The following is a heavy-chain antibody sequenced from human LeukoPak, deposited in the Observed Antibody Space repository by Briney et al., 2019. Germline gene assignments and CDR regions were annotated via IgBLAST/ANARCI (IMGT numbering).Heavy chain of an antibody. V-gene: IGHV3-74*01. CDR3: ARVETTISRYGFDI. CDR1: GFTFSSYW. Sequence: GGSLRLSCAASGFTFSSYWIHWVRQAPGKGLVWVSRISGDGTSTNYADSVKGRFSISRDNARNTLYLQMSSLRAEDTAVYYCARVETTISRYGFDIWGQGTMVTVSS. CDR2: ISGDGTST. D-gene: IGHD3-3*01. J-gene: IGHJ3*02.